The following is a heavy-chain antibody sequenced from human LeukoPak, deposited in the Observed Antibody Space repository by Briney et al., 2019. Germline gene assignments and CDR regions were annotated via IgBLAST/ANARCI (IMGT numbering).Heavy chain of an antibody. V-gene: IGHV4-4*02. D-gene: IGHD2-2*01. CDR3: ARFQPDGVFDP. J-gene: IGHJ5*02. CDR2: IYHSGST. Sequence: GSLRLSCAASGFTFSSYSMNWVRQPPGKGLEWIGEIYHSGSTNYNPSLKSRVTISVDKSKNQFSLKLSPVTAADTAVYYCARFQPDGVFDPWGQGTLVTVSS. CDR1: GFTFSSYSM.